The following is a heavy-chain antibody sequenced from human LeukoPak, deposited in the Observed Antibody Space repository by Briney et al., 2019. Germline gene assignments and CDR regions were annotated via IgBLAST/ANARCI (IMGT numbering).Heavy chain of an antibody. CDR1: GGSFSSGSYY. D-gene: IGHD3-3*01. Sequence: PSETLSLTCTVSGGSFSSGSYYWSWIRQPPGKGLEWIGYIYYSGSTNYNPSLKSRVTISVDTSKNQFSLKLSSVTAADTAVYYCARLHYDFWSGYSYNWFDPWGQGTLVTVSS. J-gene: IGHJ5*02. V-gene: IGHV4-61*01. CDR2: IYYSGST. CDR3: ARLHYDFWSGYSYNWFDP.